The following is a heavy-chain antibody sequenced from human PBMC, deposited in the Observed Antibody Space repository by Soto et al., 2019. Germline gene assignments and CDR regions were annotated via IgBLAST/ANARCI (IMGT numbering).Heavy chain of an antibody. CDR3: ARDAGYSSSLYFSWFDP. CDR2: ISGSGKTI. CDR1: GFTFSDYY. Sequence: QVQLVESGGGLVKPGGSLRLSCAASGFTFSDYYMTWIRQAPGKGLEWISFISGSGKTIHFADSLEGRFTISRDNAKNSVYLKMNSLRAEDTAVYYCARDAGYSSSLYFSWFDPWGPGTLVTVSS. V-gene: IGHV3-11*01. D-gene: IGHD6-13*01. J-gene: IGHJ5*02.